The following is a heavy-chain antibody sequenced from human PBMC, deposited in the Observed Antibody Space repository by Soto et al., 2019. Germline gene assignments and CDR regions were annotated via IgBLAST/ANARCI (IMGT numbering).Heavy chain of an antibody. J-gene: IGHJ6*02. V-gene: IGHV3-48*03. CDR3: ARAMIVVEYGLDV. D-gene: IGHD3-22*01. Sequence: DEQLVESGGGLVQPGGSLRLSCAASGFSFRGFEMAWVRQAPGKGLEWLSYITASGSVIHYADSVKGRFTISRDNAKNSLFLKMNSLPPDDTATYYCARAMIVVEYGLDVWGQGTTVIVSS. CDR2: ITASGSVI. CDR1: GFSFRGFE.